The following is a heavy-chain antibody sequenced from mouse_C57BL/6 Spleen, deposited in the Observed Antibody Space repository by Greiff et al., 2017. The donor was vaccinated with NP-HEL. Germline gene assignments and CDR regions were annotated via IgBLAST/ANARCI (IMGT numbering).Heavy chain of an antibody. CDR1: GYAFTNYL. CDR3: AREGRTGKGDY. V-gene: IGHV1-54*01. CDR2: INPGSGGT. D-gene: IGHD4-1*01. Sequence: QVQLKQSGAELVRPGTSVKVSCKASGYAFTNYLIEWVKQRPGQGLEWIGVINPGSGGTNYNEKFKGKATLTADKSSSTAYMQLSSLTSEDSAVYFCAREGRTGKGDYWGQGTTLTVSS. J-gene: IGHJ2*01.